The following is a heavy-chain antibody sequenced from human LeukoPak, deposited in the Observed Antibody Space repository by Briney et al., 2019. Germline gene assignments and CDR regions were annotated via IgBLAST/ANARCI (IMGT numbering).Heavy chain of an antibody. CDR1: GFTFDDYA. CDR3: AKGLRAAAGNFDY. J-gene: IGHJ4*02. V-gene: IGHV3-9*01. CDR2: ITWNSGSI. D-gene: IGHD6-13*01. Sequence: PGGSLRLSCAASGFTFDDYAMHWVRQAPGKGLEWVSGITWNSGSIGYADSVKGRFTISRDNAKNSLHLQMNSLRVEDTALYYCAKGLRAAAGNFDYWGQGTLVTVSS.